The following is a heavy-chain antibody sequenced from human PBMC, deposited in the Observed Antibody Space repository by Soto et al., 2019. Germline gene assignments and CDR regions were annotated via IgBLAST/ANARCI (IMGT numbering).Heavy chain of an antibody. CDR1: GGSVSSGSYY. Sequence: SETLSLTCTVSGGSVSSGSYYWSWIRQPPGKGLEWIGYIYYSGSTNYNPSLKSRVTISVDTSKNQFSLKLSSVTAADTAVYYCARDHLMVYSNYFDYWGQGTLVTVSS. CDR2: IYYSGST. J-gene: IGHJ4*02. D-gene: IGHD2-8*01. V-gene: IGHV4-61*01. CDR3: ARDHLMVYSNYFDY.